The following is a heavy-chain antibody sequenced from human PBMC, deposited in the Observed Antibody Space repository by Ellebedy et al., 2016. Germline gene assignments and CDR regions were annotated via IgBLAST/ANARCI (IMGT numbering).Heavy chain of an antibody. CDR2: ISPYNGNT. D-gene: IGHD3-16*01. CDR3: ARWGGPDGGFLDY. CDR1: GYTFISYG. J-gene: IGHJ4*02. V-gene: IGHV1-18*01. Sequence: ASVKVSCKASGYTFISYGISWVRQAPGQGLEWMGWISPYNGNTFYARRLQGRVTMTADTSTTTAYMELESLRSDDTAVYYCARWGGPDGGFLDYWGQGTLVTVSS.